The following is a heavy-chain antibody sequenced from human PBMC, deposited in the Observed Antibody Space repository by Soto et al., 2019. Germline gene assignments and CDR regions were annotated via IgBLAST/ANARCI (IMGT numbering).Heavy chain of an antibody. Sequence: PSETLSLTCAVYGGSFSAYSWTXLRQTPGKGLEWLGEINHSGATNYNPSLKSRVTISVDTSKNQFSLKLSSVTAADTAVYYCASGIAAAGTHVDYFDYWGQGTLVTVSS. CDR1: GGSFSAYS. CDR3: ASGIAAAGTHVDYFDY. D-gene: IGHD6-13*01. J-gene: IGHJ4*02. V-gene: IGHV4-34*01. CDR2: INHSGAT.